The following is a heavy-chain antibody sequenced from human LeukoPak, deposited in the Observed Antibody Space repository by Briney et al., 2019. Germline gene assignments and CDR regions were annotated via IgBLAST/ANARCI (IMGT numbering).Heavy chain of an antibody. Sequence: PSETLSLTCAVYGGSFSGYYWSLIRQPPGKGLEWIGEINHSGSTNYNPSLKSRVTISVDTSKNQFSLKLSSVTAADTAVYYCARDLYYDSSGYRTPFDYWGQGTLVTVSS. CDR1: GGSFSGYY. CDR2: INHSGST. V-gene: IGHV4-34*01. CDR3: ARDLYYDSSGYRTPFDY. J-gene: IGHJ4*02. D-gene: IGHD3-22*01.